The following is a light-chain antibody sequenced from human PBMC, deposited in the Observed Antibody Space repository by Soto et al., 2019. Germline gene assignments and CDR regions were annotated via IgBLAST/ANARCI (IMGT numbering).Light chain of an antibody. J-gene: IGLJ2*01. CDR1: SSAVGNHNV. CDR3: CSYTGSNNFVV. Sequence: QSVLTQPASVSGSPGQSITISCTGTSSAVGNHNVVSWYQQHPGKAPKLMIYEGSKRPSRVSNRFSGSKSGNTASLTISGLQAEDEGDYYCCSYTGSNNFVVFGGGTKVTVL. CDR2: EGS. V-gene: IGLV2-23*03.